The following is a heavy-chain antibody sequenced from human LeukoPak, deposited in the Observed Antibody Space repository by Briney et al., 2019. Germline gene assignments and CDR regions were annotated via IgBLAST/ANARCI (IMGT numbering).Heavy chain of an antibody. Sequence: ASVKVSCKASGGTFSSYAINWVRQAPGQGLEWMGRIIPILGIANYAQKFQGRVTITADKSTSTAYMELSSLRSEDTAVYYCARDGAFMVPGAFDIWGQGTMVTVSS. V-gene: IGHV1-69*04. CDR2: IIPILGIA. D-gene: IGHD3-10*01. CDR1: GGTFSSYA. CDR3: ARDGAFMVPGAFDI. J-gene: IGHJ3*02.